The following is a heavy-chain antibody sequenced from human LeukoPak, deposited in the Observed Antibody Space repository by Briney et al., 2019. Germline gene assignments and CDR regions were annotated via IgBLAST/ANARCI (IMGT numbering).Heavy chain of an antibody. CDR3: ARGFRDATVTTFGYYYYGMDV. Sequence: SETLSLTCAVYGGSFSGYYWSWIRQPPGKGLEWIGEINHSGSTNYNPSLKSRVTISVDTSKNQFSLKLSPVTAADTAVYYCARGFRDATVTTFGYYYYGMDVWGQGTTVTVSS. CDR1: GGSFSGYY. D-gene: IGHD4-17*01. V-gene: IGHV4-34*01. J-gene: IGHJ6*02. CDR2: INHSGST.